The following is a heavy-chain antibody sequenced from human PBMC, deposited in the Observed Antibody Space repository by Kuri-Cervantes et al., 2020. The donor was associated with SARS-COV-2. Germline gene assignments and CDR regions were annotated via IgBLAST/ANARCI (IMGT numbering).Heavy chain of an antibody. CDR2: ISWNSGSI. D-gene: IGHD1-26*01. V-gene: IGHV3-9*01. J-gene: IGHJ4*02. CDR1: GFTFDDYA. CDR3: AKDQGIVGATVDY. Sequence: SLKISCAASGFTFDDYAMHWVRQAPGKGLEWVSGISWNSGSIGYADSVKGRFTISRDNSKNTLYLQMNSLRAEDTAVYYCAKDQGIVGATVDYWGQGTLVTVSS.